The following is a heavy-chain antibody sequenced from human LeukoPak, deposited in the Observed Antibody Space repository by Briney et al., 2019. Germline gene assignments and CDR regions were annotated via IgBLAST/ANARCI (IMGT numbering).Heavy chain of an antibody. CDR3: ARESGSSAGNAFDI. J-gene: IGHJ3*02. Sequence: SETLSLTCTVSGGSISSYYWSWIRQAPGKGLEWIGYIYYSGSTTYNPSLKSRVTISVDTSKNQFSLKLSSVTAADTAVYYCARESGSSAGNAFDIWGQGTMVTVSS. D-gene: IGHD6-6*01. CDR2: IYYSGST. V-gene: IGHV4-59*01. CDR1: GGSISSYY.